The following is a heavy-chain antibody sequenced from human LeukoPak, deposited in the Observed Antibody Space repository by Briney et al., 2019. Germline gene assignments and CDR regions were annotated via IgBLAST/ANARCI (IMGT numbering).Heavy chain of an antibody. J-gene: IGHJ6*02. CDR3: ARTDYYDLWSGYSRLSGMDV. V-gene: IGHV4-34*01. CDR1: GGSFSGYY. D-gene: IGHD3-3*01. Sequence: SETLSLTCAVYGGSFSGYYWSWIRQPPGKGLEWIGEINHSGSTNYNPSLKSRVTISVDTSKNQFSLKLSSVTAADTAVYYCARTDYYDLWSGYSRLSGMDVWGQGTTVTVSS. CDR2: INHSGST.